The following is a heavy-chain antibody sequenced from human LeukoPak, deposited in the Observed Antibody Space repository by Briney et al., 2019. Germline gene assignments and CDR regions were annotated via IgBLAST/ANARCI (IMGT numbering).Heavy chain of an antibody. Sequence: PSETLSLTCAVYGGSFSGYFWNWIRQPPGKGLEWIGEINHSGSTNYNPSLKSRVTISVDTSKNQFSLKLSSVTAADTAVYYCATLTGYSSESWFDPWGQGILVTVSS. CDR3: ATLTGYSSESWFDP. CDR1: GGSFSGYF. D-gene: IGHD3-9*01. V-gene: IGHV4-34*01. J-gene: IGHJ5*02. CDR2: INHSGST.